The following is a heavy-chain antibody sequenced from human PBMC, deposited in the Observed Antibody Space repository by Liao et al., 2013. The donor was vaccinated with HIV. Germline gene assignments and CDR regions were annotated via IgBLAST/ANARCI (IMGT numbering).Heavy chain of an antibody. D-gene: IGHD6-13*01. CDR2: INHSGRT. CDR1: GGSFSGYY. J-gene: IGHJ5*02. V-gene: IGHV4-34*09. CDR3: ARGANTSNWFEDWFDP. Sequence: QLQLQESGSGLVKPSQTLSLTCAVSGGSFSGYYWTWIRQPPGKGLAWIGEINHSGRTNYYPSLKSRVTISVDTSKNQFSLELTSVTAADTAVYYCARGANTSNWFEDWFDPWGQGTLVTVSS.